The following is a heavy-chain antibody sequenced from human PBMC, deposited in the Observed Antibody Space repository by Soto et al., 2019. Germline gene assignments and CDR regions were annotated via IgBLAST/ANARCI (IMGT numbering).Heavy chain of an antibody. J-gene: IGHJ4*02. CDR3: ARPYYYDSSGYYWDDY. Sequence: PGGSLRLSCAASGFTVSSNYMNWVRQAPGKGLEWVSVIYSGGSTYYADSVKGRFTISRDNSKNTLYLQMNSLRAEDTAVYYCARPYYYDSSGYYWDDYWGQGTLVTVSS. CDR1: GFTVSSNY. V-gene: IGHV3-66*01. CDR2: IYSGGST. D-gene: IGHD3-22*01.